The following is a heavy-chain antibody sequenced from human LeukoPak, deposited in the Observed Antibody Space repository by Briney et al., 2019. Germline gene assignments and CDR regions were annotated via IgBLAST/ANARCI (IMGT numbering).Heavy chain of an antibody. D-gene: IGHD3-10*01. Sequence: PGGSLRLSCAASGFTFSSYSMNWVRQAPGKGLEWVSLIFTGGSTYYADSVKGRFTISRDNSKNTLYLQMNSLRAEDTAVYYCARDGLSHPYGSGSTYGYWGQGTLVTVSS. CDR3: ARDGLSHPYGSGSTYGY. CDR2: IFTGGST. CDR1: GFTFSSYS. V-gene: IGHV3-53*01. J-gene: IGHJ4*02.